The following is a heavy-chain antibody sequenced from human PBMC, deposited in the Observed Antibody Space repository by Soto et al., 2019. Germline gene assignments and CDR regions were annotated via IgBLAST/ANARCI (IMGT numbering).Heavy chain of an antibody. CDR1: GFTFTSYS. Sequence: EVQLVESGGGLVQPGGSLRLSCAASGFTFTSYSMNWVRQAPGKGLEWVSYIRGTTHYADSVKGRFTISRDNARSSLYLQMTSLRADDTAVYYFARDDSFAFDIWGQGTMVTVSS. J-gene: IGHJ3*02. D-gene: IGHD2-21*01. V-gene: IGHV3-48*01. CDR2: IRGTT. CDR3: ARDDSFAFDI.